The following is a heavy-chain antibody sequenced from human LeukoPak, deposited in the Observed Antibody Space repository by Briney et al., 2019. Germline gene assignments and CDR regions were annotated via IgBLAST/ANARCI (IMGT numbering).Heavy chain of an antibody. J-gene: IGHJ4*02. CDR3: ARGILKYDFWSGYSYYFDY. V-gene: IGHV1-46*01. CDR1: GYTFTSYY. D-gene: IGHD3-3*01. Sequence: AASVKVSCKASGYTFTSYYMHWVRQAPGQGLEWMGIINPSGGSTSYAQKFQGRVTMTRDTSTSTVYMELSSLRSEDTAVYYCARGILKYDFWSGYSYYFDYWGQGTLVTVSS. CDR2: INPSGGST.